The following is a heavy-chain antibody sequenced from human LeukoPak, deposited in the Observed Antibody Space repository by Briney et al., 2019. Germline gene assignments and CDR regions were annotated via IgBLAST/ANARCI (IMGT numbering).Heavy chain of an antibody. CDR2: INSDGSST. D-gene: IGHD1-1*01. J-gene: IGHJ4*02. CDR1: GFTFSSYW. Sequence: GGSLRLSCAASGFTFSSYWMHWVRQAPGKGLVWVSRINSDGSSTSYADSVKGRFTISRDNAKNTLHLQMNSLRAEDTAVYYCAREKWNGALDYWGQGTLVTVSS. V-gene: IGHV3-74*01. CDR3: AREKWNGALDY.